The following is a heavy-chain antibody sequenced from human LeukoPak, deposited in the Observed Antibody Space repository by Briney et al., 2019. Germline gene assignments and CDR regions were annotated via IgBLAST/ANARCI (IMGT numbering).Heavy chain of an antibody. V-gene: IGHV5-51*01. J-gene: IGHJ5*02. Sequence: MTGESLKISCKGSGYSFTSYWIGWVRQMPGKGLEWMGIIYPGDSDTRYSPSFQGQVTISADKSISTAYLQWSSLKASDTAMYYCAREDCSGGSCYSNWFDPWGQGTLVTVSS. CDR3: AREDCSGGSCYSNWFDP. D-gene: IGHD2-15*01. CDR1: GYSFTSYW. CDR2: IYPGDSDT.